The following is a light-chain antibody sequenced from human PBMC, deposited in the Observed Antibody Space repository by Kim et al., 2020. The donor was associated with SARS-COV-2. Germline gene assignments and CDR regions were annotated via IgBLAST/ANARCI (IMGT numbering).Light chain of an antibody. CDR3: GTWDSSISSGV. Sequence: GQQATISFAGSRYGIENNSVSWYRQLPGAAPKILIYDDSKRPSGVPNRFSGSKSGATAALKITGLQTEDEGDYYCGTWDSSISSGVFGAGTQLTVL. V-gene: IGLV1-51*01. CDR1: RYGIENNS. J-gene: IGLJ2*01. CDR2: DDS.